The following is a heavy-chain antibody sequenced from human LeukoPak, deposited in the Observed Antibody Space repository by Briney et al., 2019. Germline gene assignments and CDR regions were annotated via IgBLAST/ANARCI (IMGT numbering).Heavy chain of an antibody. CDR1: GYTFTGYY. V-gene: IGHV1-2*02. CDR3: ARDLPRYCSRTSCPNWFDP. CDR2: INPNSGGT. J-gene: IGHJ5*02. Sequence: ASVKVSCRASGYTFTGYYMHWVRQAPGQGLEWMGWINPNSGGTNYAQKFQGRVTMTRDTSISTAYMELSRLRSDDTAVYYCARDLPRYCSRTSCPNWFDPWGQGTLVTVSS. D-gene: IGHD2-2*01.